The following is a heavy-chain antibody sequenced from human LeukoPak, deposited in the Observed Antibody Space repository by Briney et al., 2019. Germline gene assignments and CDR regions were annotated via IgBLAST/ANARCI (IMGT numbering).Heavy chain of an antibody. J-gene: IGHJ6*04. D-gene: IGHD3-10*02. V-gene: IGHV3-23*01. CDR1: GFTFSSYA. CDR2: ISDSGGST. CDR3: AELGITMIGGV. Sequence: GGSLRLSCAASGFTFSSYAMSWVRQTPGKGLQWVSAISDSGGSTYYADSVKGRFTISRDNAKNSLYLQMNSLRAEDTAVYYCAELGITMIGGVWGKGTTVTISS.